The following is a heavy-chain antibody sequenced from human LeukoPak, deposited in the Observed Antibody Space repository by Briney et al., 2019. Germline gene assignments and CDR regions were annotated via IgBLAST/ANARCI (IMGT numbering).Heavy chain of an antibody. CDR1: GFTFSSYA. Sequence: GGSLRLSCAASGFTFSSYAMHWVRQAPGKGLEWVAVISYDGSNKYYADSVKGRFTISRDNSKNTLYLQMNSLRAEDTAVYYCARDADISGSYSVYWGQGTLVTVSS. CDR2: ISYDGSNK. D-gene: IGHD3-22*01. CDR3: ARDADISGSYSVY. J-gene: IGHJ4*02. V-gene: IGHV3-30*14.